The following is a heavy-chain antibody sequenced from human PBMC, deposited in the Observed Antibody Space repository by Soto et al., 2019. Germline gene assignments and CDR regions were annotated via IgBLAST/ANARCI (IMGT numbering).Heavy chain of an antibody. J-gene: IGHJ5*02. D-gene: IGHD2-15*01. CDR2: IFRGGRT. CDR3: ARAAEYCSDGGCYGLRFDP. CDR1: GVTVSSSF. V-gene: IGHV3-66*01. Sequence: PGGSLRLSCAASGVTVSSSFMSWVRQSPGKGLEWVSVIFRGGRTYHADSVKGRFTISRDNFKNTLYLQMNSLRVEDTAVYYCARAAEYCSDGGCYGLRFDPWGQGTLVTVSS.